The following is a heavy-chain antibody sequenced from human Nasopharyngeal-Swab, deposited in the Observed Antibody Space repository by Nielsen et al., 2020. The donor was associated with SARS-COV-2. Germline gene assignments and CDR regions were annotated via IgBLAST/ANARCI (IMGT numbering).Heavy chain of an antibody. CDR3: TRSYIFDI. D-gene: IGHD1-14*01. CDR1: GYSFRTYG. CDR2: IVSSSSSI. Sequence: GESLKISCVASGYSFRTYGMNWVRQAPGKGLEWVASIVSSSSSIFYADSVKGRFTISRDNAKNSLYLQMNSLRAGDTALYYCTRSYIFDIWGQGTVVTVSS. V-gene: IGHV3-21*03. J-gene: IGHJ3*02.